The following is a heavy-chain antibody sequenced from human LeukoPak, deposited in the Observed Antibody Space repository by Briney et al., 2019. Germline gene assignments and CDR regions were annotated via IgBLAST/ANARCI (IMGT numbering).Heavy chain of an antibody. CDR2: INSNGGST. Sequence: GGSLRLSCVASGFTFSGYAMHWVRQTPGKGLEYVSGINSNGGSTHYANSVKGRFTISRDNSKHTLYLQMGSLSTEDMAVYYCAELGITMIGGVWGKGTTVTISS. V-gene: IGHV3-64*01. CDR3: AELGITMIGGV. D-gene: IGHD3-10*02. J-gene: IGHJ6*04. CDR1: GFTFSGYA.